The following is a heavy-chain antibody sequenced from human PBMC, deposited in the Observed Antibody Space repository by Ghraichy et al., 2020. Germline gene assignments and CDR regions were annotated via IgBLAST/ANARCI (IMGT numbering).Heavy chain of an antibody. CDR1: GFSFRTSS. Sequence: GESLNISCAASGFSFRTSSMHWVRQAPGKGLEWVSIISSDGSLNYYAESLKGRFTISRDNLKNTLYLDMNGLDTGDTAIYYCEKDYRWLVDYWGQGTLVTVSS. D-gene: IGHD6-19*01. CDR3: EKDYRWLVDY. CDR2: ISSDGSLN. V-gene: IGHV3-30*04. J-gene: IGHJ4*02.